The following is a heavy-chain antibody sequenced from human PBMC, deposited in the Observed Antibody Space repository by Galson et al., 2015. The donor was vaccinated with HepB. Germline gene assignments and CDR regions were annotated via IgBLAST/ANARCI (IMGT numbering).Heavy chain of an antibody. D-gene: IGHD6-13*01. CDR2: ITPYPGTT. J-gene: IGHJ4*02. Sequence: SVKVSCKASGGTFSRYTFSWLRQVPGQGLEWMGGITPYPGTTNYAQRFKGRVTITADESTNTVYMELSSLTSEDTAVYYCARVGYIATPGAFDNWGQGTLVTVAS. CDR1: GGTFSRYT. CDR3: ARVGYIATPGAFDN. V-gene: IGHV1-69*13.